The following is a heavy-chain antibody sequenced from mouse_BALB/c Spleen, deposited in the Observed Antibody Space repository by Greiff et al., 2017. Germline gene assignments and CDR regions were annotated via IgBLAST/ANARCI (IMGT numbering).Heavy chain of an antibody. J-gene: IGHJ3*01. D-gene: IGHD2-3*01. CDR3: ARDGYYVGWFAY. V-gene: IGHV14-3*02. CDR1: GFNIKDTY. Sequence: VHVKQSGAELVKPGASVKLSCTASGFNIKDTYMHWVKQRPEQGLEWIGRIDPANGNTKYDPKFKGKATITADTSSNTAYLQLSSLTSEDTAVYYCARDGYYVGWFAYWGQGTLVTVSA. CDR2: IDPANGNT.